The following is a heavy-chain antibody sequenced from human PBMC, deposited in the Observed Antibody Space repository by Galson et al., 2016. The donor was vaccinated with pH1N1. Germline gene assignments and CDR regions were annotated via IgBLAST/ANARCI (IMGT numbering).Heavy chain of an antibody. V-gene: IGHV1-69*13. CDR1: KGTFSSYA. J-gene: IGHJ4*02. Sequence: SVKVSCKASKGTFSSYAMTWVRQAPGQGLEWMGGIIGMFGTTNYAQKFQGRLTNNADEFTSTAYMELTSLRSDDTAVYYCARGNYYYDSGPLDYWGQGTQVTVSS. CDR3: ARGNYYYDSGPLDY. D-gene: IGHD3-10*01. CDR2: IIGMFGTT.